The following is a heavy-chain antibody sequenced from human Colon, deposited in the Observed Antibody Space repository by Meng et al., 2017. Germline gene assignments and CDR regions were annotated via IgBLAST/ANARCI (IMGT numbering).Heavy chain of an antibody. CDR1: GGSISSNW. CDR3: ARRISILGQRGFDY. V-gene: IGHV4-4*02. CDR2: FFHTGRT. D-gene: IGHD3/OR15-3a*01. J-gene: IGHJ4*02. Sequence: QVQLQESGPGLVKPSGTLSLTCAVSGGSISSNWWSWVRQPPGKGLEWIGEFFHTGRTNYDPSLKSRVTISVDKSNNQFSLKLTSVTAADTAVYHCARRISILGQRGFDYWGQGTLVTVSS.